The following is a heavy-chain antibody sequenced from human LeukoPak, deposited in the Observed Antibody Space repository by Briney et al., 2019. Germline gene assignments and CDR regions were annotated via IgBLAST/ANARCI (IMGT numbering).Heavy chain of an antibody. CDR2: ISADNGNT. CDR1: GYTFTSYA. Sequence: ASVKVSCKASGYTFTSYAISWVRQAPGQGLEWMGWISADNGNTDYAQRFQGRVTMTTDTSTSTAYMELRSLRSDDAAVYYCARGDRVRNHNWFDPWGQGTLVTVSS. V-gene: IGHV1-18*01. J-gene: IGHJ5*02. CDR3: ARGDRVRNHNWFDP. D-gene: IGHD1-14*01.